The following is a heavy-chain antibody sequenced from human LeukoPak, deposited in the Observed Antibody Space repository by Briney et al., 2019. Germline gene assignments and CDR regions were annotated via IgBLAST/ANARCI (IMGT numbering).Heavy chain of an antibody. CDR3: ARAMAVPANNDY. CDR1: GFTFSSYT. V-gene: IGHV3-21*01. CDR2: ISSSSSDI. D-gene: IGHD5-24*01. Sequence: GGSLRLSCTTSGFTFSSYTMNWVSQAPGKALDWVSSISSSSSDIYYADSVKGRFTIFRDNAKNSVYLQMNSLGAEDTAVYYCARAMAVPANNDYWGQGTLVTVSS. J-gene: IGHJ4*02.